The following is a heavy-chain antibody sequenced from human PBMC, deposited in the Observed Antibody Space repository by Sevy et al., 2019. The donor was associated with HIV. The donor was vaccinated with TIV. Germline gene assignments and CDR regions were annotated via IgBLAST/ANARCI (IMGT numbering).Heavy chain of an antibody. D-gene: IGHD5-12*01. Sequence: SQTLSLTCTVSGGSISGYHWSWIRQPPGKRLEWIGYIYHTGSTDYNPSLKSRVTISVDTSKNQFSLRLSSVTAADTAVYYCARHSRATIMEGWFDPWGQGTLVTVSS. V-gene: IGHV4-59*08. J-gene: IGHJ5*02. CDR1: GGSISGYH. CDR3: ARHSRATIMEGWFDP. CDR2: IYHTGST.